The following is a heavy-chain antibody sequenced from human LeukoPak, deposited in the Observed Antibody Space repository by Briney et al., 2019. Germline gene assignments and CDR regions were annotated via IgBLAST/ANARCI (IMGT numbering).Heavy chain of an antibody. CDR1: GFTFSNYW. D-gene: IGHD3-10*01. CDR2: INPDGSTT. Sequence: GGSLRLSCAASGFTFSNYWMHWVRQDPGKGLVWVSFINPDGSTTNYADSVKGRFTISRENAKHALYLQMNSLRAEDTAVYYCAKDLHYGSADYWGQGTLVTVSS. J-gene: IGHJ4*02. V-gene: IGHV3-74*01. CDR3: AKDLHYGSADY.